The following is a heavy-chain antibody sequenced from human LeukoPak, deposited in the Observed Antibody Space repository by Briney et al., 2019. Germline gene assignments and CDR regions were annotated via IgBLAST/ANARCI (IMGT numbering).Heavy chain of an antibody. J-gene: IGHJ4*02. Sequence: PSETLSLTCTVSGGSISSSNYYWGWIRQPPGKGLEWIGSIYHSGSTYYNPSLKSRVTISVDTSTNHFSLKLSSVTAADTAVYYCARPIPFDYWGQGTLVTVSS. V-gene: IGHV4-39*02. CDR2: IYHSGST. CDR1: GGSISSSNYY. CDR3: ARPIPFDY.